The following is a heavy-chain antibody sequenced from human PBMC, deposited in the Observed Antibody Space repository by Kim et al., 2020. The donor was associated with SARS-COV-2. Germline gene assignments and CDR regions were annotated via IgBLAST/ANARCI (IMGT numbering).Heavy chain of an antibody. V-gene: IGHV3-49*04. D-gene: IGHD5-18*01. Sequence: GGSLRLSCTASGFTFGDYAMSWVRQAPGKGLEWVGFIRSKAYGGTTEYAASVKGRFTISRDDSKSIAYLQMNSLKTEDTAVYYCTRDPSIQLWSIKYYYYYGMDVWGQGTTVTVSS. CDR3: TRDPSIQLWSIKYYYYYGMDV. J-gene: IGHJ6*02. CDR2: IRSKAYGGTT. CDR1: GFTFGDYA.